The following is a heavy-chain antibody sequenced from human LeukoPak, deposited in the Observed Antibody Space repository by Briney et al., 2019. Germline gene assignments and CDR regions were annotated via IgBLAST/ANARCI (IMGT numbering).Heavy chain of an antibody. CDR3: AGSSQLGYFDY. D-gene: IGHD6-6*01. Sequence: GGSLRLSCAASGFTFSSYAMHWVRQAPGKGLEWVAVISYDGSNKYYADSVKGRFTISRDNSKNTLYLQMNSLRSEDTAVYYCAGSSQLGYFDYWGQGTLVTVSS. V-gene: IGHV3-30-3*01. CDR1: GFTFSSYA. J-gene: IGHJ4*02. CDR2: ISYDGSNK.